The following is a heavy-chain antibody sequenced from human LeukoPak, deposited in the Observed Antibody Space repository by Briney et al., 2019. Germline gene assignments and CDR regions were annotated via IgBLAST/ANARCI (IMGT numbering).Heavy chain of an antibody. CDR1: EYSFTNYW. Sequence: GESLKISCKGSEYSFTNYWIGWVRQMPGKGLEWMGIIYPGDSDTRYSPSFQGQVTMSADKSSSTAYLQWSSLKASDTAMYYCARSGRDWGFDYWGQGTLVTVSS. CDR2: IYPGDSDT. CDR3: ARSGRDWGFDY. D-gene: IGHD2-21*02. V-gene: IGHV5-51*01. J-gene: IGHJ4*02.